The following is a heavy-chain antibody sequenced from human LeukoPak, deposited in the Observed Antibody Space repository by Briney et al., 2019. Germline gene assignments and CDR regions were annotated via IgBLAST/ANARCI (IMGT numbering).Heavy chain of an antibody. J-gene: IGHJ4*02. CDR2: IYASGST. CDR3: ASSQAGDFDY. D-gene: IGHD6-13*01. Sequence: SETLSLTCTVSGGPRGSGSYYWSWIRQPAGKGLEWIGRIYASGSTNYNPSLRNRVTISVDTSKNQFSLKLRSVTAADTAVYYCASSQAGDFDYWGQGTLVTVSS. V-gene: IGHV4-61*02. CDR1: GGPRGSGSYY.